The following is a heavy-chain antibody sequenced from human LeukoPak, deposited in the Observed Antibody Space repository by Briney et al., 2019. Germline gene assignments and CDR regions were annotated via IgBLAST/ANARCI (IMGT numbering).Heavy chain of an antibody. D-gene: IGHD3-10*01. CDR3: ARDRGSGSYEGYYFDY. CDR2: IWYDGSNR. Sequence: GGSLRLSCAASGFTFSSYGMHWVRQAPGKGLEWVAIIWYDGSNRYYADSVKGRFTISRDNSKNTLYLQINSLRAEDTAVYYCARDRGSGSYEGYYFDYWGRGTLVTVSS. V-gene: IGHV3-33*01. CDR1: GFTFSSYG. J-gene: IGHJ4*02.